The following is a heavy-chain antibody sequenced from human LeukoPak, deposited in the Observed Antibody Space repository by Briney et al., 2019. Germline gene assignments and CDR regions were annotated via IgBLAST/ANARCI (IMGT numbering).Heavy chain of an antibody. V-gene: IGHV4-4*02. CDR2: VHLSGRT. J-gene: IGHJ4*02. CDR3: AREGGPYRPFDY. Sequence: SGTLSLTCGDSGGSISSTNWWTWVRQPPGEGLEWIGEVHLSGRTNYNPSLESRVTMSVDMSENHISLKLTSVTAADTGVYYCAREGGPYRPFDYSGQGTLVTVSS. CDR1: GGSISSTNW.